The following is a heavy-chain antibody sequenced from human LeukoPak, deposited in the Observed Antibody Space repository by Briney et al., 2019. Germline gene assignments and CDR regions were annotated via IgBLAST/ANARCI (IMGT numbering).Heavy chain of an antibody. V-gene: IGHV4-59*01. CDR2: IYYSGST. D-gene: IGHD6-13*01. J-gene: IGHJ5*02. Sequence: SETLSLTCTVSGGSISSYYWSWIRQPPGKGLEWIGYIYYSGSTNYNPSLKSRVTISVDTSKYQFSLKLSSVTAADTAVYYCARSGSSWYNWFDPWGQGTLVTVSS. CDR3: ARSGSSWYNWFDP. CDR1: GGSISSYY.